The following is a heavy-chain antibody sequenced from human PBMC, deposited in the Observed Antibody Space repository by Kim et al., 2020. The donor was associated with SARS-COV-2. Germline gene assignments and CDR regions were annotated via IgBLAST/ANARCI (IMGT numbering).Heavy chain of an antibody. CDR3: ARQGGTGEGDWYFDL. V-gene: IGHV4-59*08. D-gene: IGHD1-7*01. J-gene: IGHJ2*01. Sequence: PSLKSRVTISVDTSKNQFSLKLSSVTAADTAVYYCARQGGTGEGDWYFDLWGRGTLVTVSS.